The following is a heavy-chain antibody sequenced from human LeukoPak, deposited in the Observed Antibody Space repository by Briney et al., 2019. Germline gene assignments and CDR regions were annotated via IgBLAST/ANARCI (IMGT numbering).Heavy chain of an antibody. D-gene: IGHD3-3*01. CDR3: ARCSKALHDSLSGYSYHFDN. CDR2: ISQNGST. CDR1: GGSFSDYY. V-gene: IGHV4-34*01. Sequence: WETLSLTCAVYGGSFSDYYWSWIRQPPGKGLEWIGDISQNGSTNYNPSFKSRLTVSIDPSKNQFSLRLTSVTAADTAVYYCARCSKALHDSLSGYSYHFDNGGQGSLVTVSS. J-gene: IGHJ4*02.